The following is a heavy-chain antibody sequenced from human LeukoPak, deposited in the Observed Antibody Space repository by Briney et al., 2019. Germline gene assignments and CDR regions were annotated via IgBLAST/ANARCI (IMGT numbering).Heavy chain of an antibody. V-gene: IGHV1-69*04. CDR1: GGTFSSYA. J-gene: IGHJ4*02. Sequence: SVTVSCKASGGTFSSYAISWVRQAPGQGLEWMGRIIPILGIANYAQKFQGRVTITADKSTSTAYMELSSLRSEDTAVYYCARDFHEYSSSWEGYWGQGTLVTVSS. CDR3: ARDFHEYSSSWEGY. D-gene: IGHD6-13*01. CDR2: IIPILGIA.